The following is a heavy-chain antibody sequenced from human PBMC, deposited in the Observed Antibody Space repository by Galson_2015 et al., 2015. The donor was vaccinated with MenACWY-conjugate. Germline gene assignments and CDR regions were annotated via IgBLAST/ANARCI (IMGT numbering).Heavy chain of an antibody. V-gene: IGHV3-7*03. CDR1: GFTFSNYW. J-gene: IGHJ4*02. CDR3: ARDLGWLQFDY. CDR2: IKEDGSNK. D-gene: IGHD5-24*01. Sequence: SLRLSCAASGFTFSNYWMSWVRQAPGKGLEWVANIKEDGSNKYYVDYAKGRFTISRDNAKNSLYLQMNSLRAEDTAVYYCARDLGWLQFDYWGQGTLVTVSS.